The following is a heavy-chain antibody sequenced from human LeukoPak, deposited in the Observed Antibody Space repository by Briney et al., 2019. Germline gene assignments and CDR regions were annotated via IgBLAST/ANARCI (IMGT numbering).Heavy chain of an antibody. D-gene: IGHD4-17*01. CDR2: IKQDGSEK. Sequence: GGSLRLSCAASGFTFSSYCMSWARQAPGKGLEWVAHIKQDGSEKYYVDSVKGRFTISRDNAKNSLYLQMNSLRAEDTGVYFCARALPMTTVTYYFDYGGQGTLVTVSS. CDR1: GFTFSSYC. J-gene: IGHJ4*02. V-gene: IGHV3-7*01. CDR3: ARALPMTTVTYYFDY.